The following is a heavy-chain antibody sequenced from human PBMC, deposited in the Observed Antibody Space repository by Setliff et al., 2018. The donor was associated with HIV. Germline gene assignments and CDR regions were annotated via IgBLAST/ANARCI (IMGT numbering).Heavy chain of an antibody. CDR3: ARNDYGSGTYNWFDP. V-gene: IGHV4-34*01. D-gene: IGHD3-10*01. CDR2: INHSGST. CDR1: GGSFSGYY. J-gene: IGHJ5*02. Sequence: SETLSLTCAVYGGSFSGYYWSWIRQPPGKGLEWIGEINHSGSTNYNPSLKSRVTISVDTAKNQFSLKLSSVTAADTAVYYCARNDYGSGTYNWFDPWGQGTLVTVSS.